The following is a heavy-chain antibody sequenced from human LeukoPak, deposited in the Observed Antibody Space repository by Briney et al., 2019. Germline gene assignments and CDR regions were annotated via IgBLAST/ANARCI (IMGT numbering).Heavy chain of an antibody. V-gene: IGHV4-34*01. CDR2: INHSGST. CDR3: ARVKYYDYVWGSYRRDNWFDP. J-gene: IGHJ5*02. CDR1: GGSFSGYY. D-gene: IGHD3-16*01. Sequence: SETLSLTCAVYGGSFSGYYWSWIRQPPGKGLEWIGEINHSGSTNYNPSLKSRVTISVDTSKNQFSLKLSSVTAADTAVYYCARVKYYDYVWGSYRRDNWFDPWGQGTLVTVSS.